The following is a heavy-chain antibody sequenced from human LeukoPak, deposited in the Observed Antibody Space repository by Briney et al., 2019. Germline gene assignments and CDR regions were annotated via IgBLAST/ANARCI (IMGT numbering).Heavy chain of an antibody. CDR3: LREVDWKYAFDY. D-gene: IGHD1-7*01. V-gene: IGHV3-33*01. Sequence: GSSLRLSCAASGFSFSTFVMRWVRQAPGKGLEWVAVIRPDGSHISYVDPVKGRFTISRDNSNNMLYLQISSLRAEDTALYYCLREVDWKYAFDYWGRGTLVTVSS. CDR1: GFSFSTFV. CDR2: IRPDGSHI. J-gene: IGHJ4*02.